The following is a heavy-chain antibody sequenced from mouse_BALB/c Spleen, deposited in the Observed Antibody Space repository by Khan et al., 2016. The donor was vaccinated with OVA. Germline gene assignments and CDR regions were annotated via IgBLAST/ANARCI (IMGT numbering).Heavy chain of an antibody. Sequence: QVRLQQSGPELARPGASVKMSCKASGYTFTSYTIHWVKQRPGQGLEWIGYINPSSGYSNYNQKYRDKATLTADKSSSTAYMQLSSLTSEDSAVYYCERVGPGQGNYGAWFAYWGQGTLVTVSA. J-gene: IGHJ3*01. D-gene: IGHD1-1*01. CDR3: ERVGPGQGNYGAWFAY. CDR2: INPSSGYS. V-gene: IGHV1-4*01. CDR1: GYTFTSYT.